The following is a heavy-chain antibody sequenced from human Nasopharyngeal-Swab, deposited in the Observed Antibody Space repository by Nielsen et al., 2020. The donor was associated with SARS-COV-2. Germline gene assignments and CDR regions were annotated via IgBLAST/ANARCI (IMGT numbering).Heavy chain of an antibody. J-gene: IGHJ5*02. Sequence: WVRQAPGQGLEWMGGIIPIFGTANYAQKFQGRVTITADESTSTAYMELSSLRSEDTAVYYCALITMVRGVTAGQRDPWGQGTLVTVSS. CDR3: ALITMVRGVTAGQRDP. V-gene: IGHV1-69*01. D-gene: IGHD3-10*01. CDR2: IIPIFGTA.